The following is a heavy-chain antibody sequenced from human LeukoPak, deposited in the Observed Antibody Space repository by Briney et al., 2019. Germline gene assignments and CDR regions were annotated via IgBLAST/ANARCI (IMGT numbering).Heavy chain of an antibody. CDR1: GYTFTSYD. J-gene: IGHJ4*02. CDR2: MNPNSGNA. Sequence: GASVKVSCKASGYTFTSYDISWVRQATGQGLEWMGWMNPNSGNAGYAQRFQGRVTMTRNNSISTAYMELTSLRSEDTAVYYCARSRVQLEPSTFDYWGQGTLVTVSS. D-gene: IGHD1-1*01. CDR3: ARSRVQLEPSTFDY. V-gene: IGHV1-8*01.